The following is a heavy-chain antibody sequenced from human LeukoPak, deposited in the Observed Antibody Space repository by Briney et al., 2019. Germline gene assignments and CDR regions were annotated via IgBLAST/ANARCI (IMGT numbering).Heavy chain of an antibody. CDR3: ARGWNSVPAAIHGDAFDI. CDR2: INPSGGST. Sequence: GASVKVSCKASGYTFTSYYMHWVRQAPGQGLEWMGIINPSGGSTSYAQKFQGRVTMTRNTSISTAYMELSSLRSEDTAVYYCARGWNSVPAAIHGDAFDIWGQGTMVTVSS. V-gene: IGHV1-46*01. D-gene: IGHD2-2*01. J-gene: IGHJ3*02. CDR1: GYTFTSYY.